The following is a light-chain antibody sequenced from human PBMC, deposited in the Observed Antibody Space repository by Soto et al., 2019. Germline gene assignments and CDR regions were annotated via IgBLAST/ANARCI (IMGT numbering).Light chain of an antibody. J-gene: IGKJ1*01. V-gene: IGKV1-27*01. Sequence: DIQMTQSPSSLSASVGDRVTITCRASQGIRNNLAWYQQKPGKVPKLLIYAASALQSGVPSRFSGSGSGTDFTLTISSLQPEDFATYYCQKYYSVPWTFGQGTRVEV. CDR3: QKYYSVPWT. CDR1: QGIRNN. CDR2: AAS.